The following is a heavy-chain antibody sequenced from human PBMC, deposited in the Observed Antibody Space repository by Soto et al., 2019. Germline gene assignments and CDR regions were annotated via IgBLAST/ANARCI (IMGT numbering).Heavy chain of an antibody. CDR2: ISGIGGGGSP. J-gene: IGHJ4*01. CDR1: GFTFSSHL. D-gene: IGHD3-16*02. Sequence: GGSLRLSCAGSGFTFSSHLMHWVRQAPGQGLEWVSAISGIGGGGSPFYTDSVKARFTISRDNSKNTLFLQMSSLRVEDTAIYYRAQTWGSYLELFDYWGHGTLVTVSS. V-gene: IGHV3-23*01. CDR3: AQTWGSYLELFDY.